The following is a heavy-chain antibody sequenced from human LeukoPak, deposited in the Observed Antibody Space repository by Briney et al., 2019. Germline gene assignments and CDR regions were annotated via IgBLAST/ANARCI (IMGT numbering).Heavy chain of an antibody. J-gene: IGHJ6*03. D-gene: IGHD3-10*01. CDR1: GYTFTSYD. Sequence: ASVKVSCKASGYTFTSYDLNCVRQATGQGLEWMGGMNPNSGNTGYAQKVHGRVTITRNTSISTAYMELSSLRSEDTAVYYCARARSPYYYGSGSPNYYYYMDVWGKGTTVTVSS. CDR3: ARARSPYYYGSGSPNYYYYMDV. CDR2: MNPNSGNT. V-gene: IGHV1-8*03.